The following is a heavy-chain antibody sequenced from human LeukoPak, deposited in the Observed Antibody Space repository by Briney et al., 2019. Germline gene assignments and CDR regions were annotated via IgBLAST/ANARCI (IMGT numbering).Heavy chain of an antibody. CDR3: AGAPSYCSGGSCYKWAFDI. D-gene: IGHD2-15*01. Sequence: PGGSLRLSCAASGFSFSSYYLTWVRQAPGKGLEWVSYISSSSSYTNYADSVKGRFTISRDNAKNSLYLQMNNLRAEDTAVYYCAGAPSYCSGGSCYKWAFDIWGQGTMVTVSS. CDR2: ISSSSSYT. CDR1: GFSFSSYY. J-gene: IGHJ3*02. V-gene: IGHV3-11*06.